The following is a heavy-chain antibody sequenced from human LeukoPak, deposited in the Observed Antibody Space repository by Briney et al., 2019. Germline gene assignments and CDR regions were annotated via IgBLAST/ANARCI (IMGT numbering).Heavy chain of an antibody. D-gene: IGHD1-26*01. CDR3: AKDPSGGSYASFDY. J-gene: IGHJ4*02. V-gene: IGHV3-30*18. Sequence: PGGSLRLSCAASGFTFSSYAMHWVRQAPGKGLEWVAVISYDGSNKYNADSVKGRFTISRDNSKNTLYLQMNSLRAEDTAVYYCAKDPSGGSYASFDYWGQGTLVTVSS. CDR2: ISYDGSNK. CDR1: GFTFSSYA.